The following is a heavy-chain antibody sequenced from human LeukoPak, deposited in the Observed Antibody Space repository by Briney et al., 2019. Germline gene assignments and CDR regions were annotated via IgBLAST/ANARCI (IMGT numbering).Heavy chain of an antibody. D-gene: IGHD4-23*01. V-gene: IGHV3-48*03. CDR3: ARVPRWYVIDY. CDR2: ISSSGSTI. CDR1: GFTFSRYE. Sequence: GGSLRLSCAASGFTFSRYEMKWVRQAPRKGLERVAYISSSGSTIYYAFSVKGRFTISRDNAKNSLYLQMNSLRAEDTAVYYCARVPRWYVIDYWGQGTLVTVSS. J-gene: IGHJ4*02.